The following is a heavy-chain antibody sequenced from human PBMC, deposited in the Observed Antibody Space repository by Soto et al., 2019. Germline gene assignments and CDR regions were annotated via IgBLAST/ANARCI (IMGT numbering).Heavy chain of an antibody. CDR1: GFTFSTCA. Sequence: GGSLRLSCAASGFTFSTCAMGWVRQAPGEGLRWVSTIIGSGGSTYYADSVKGRFTISRDNSKNTLYLHMSSLRAEDTALYYCAKYDSTLTTSHFDHWGQGTLVTVSS. J-gene: IGHJ4*02. D-gene: IGHD4-17*01. V-gene: IGHV3-23*01. CDR2: IIGSGGST. CDR3: AKYDSTLTTSHFDH.